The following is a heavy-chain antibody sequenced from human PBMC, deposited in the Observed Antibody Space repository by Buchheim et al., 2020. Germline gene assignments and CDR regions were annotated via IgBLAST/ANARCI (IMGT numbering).Heavy chain of an antibody. V-gene: IGHV1-2*04. CDR1: GYTFTGYY. D-gene: IGHD2-2*01. CDR2: INPNSGGT. Sequence: QVQLVQSGAEVKKPGASVKVSCKASGYTFTGYYMHWVRQAPGQGLEWMGWINPNSGGTNYAQKFQGWVTMTRDTSISTAYMELSRLRSDDTAVYYCARLYCSSTSCYGVSYYYYGMDVWGQGTT. CDR3: ARLYCSSTSCYGVSYYYYGMDV. J-gene: IGHJ6*02.